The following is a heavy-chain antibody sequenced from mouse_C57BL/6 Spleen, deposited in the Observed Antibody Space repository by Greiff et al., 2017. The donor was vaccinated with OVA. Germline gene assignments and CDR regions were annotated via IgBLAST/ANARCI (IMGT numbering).Heavy chain of an antibody. V-gene: IGHV6-3*01. CDR2: IRLKSDNYAT. CDR3: TRLRRDAMDY. CDR1: GFTFSNYW. Sequence: EVKVEESGGGLVQPGGSMKLSCVASGFTFSNYWMNWVRQSPEKGLEWVAQIRLKSDNYATHYAESVKGRFTISRDDSKSSVYLQMNNLRADDTGIYYCTRLRRDAMDYWGQGTSVTVSS. D-gene: IGHD1-2*01. J-gene: IGHJ4*01.